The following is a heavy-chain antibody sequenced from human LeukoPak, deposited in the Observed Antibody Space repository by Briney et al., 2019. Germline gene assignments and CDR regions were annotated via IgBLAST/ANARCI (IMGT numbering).Heavy chain of an antibody. CDR3: ARGGVWYFDL. CDR1: XXXXSFHY. J-gene: IGHJ2*01. Sequence: SETXSLTXXXXXXXXSFHYWSWIRXPPGKGLEWIGYIHLSGSTYYDPSLRSRVTISGDTSKNQFSLRLNSVTAADTAVYYCARGGVWYFDLWGRGTLVTVSS. CDR2: IHLSGST. V-gene: IGHV4-59*11. D-gene: IGHD3-16*01.